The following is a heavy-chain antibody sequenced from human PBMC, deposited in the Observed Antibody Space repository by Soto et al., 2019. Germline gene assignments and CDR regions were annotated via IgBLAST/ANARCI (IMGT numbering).Heavy chain of an antibody. CDR2: ISGSGGST. CDR3: AKDSGSYREFDY. V-gene: IGHV3-23*01. CDR1: GFTFSSYA. J-gene: IGHJ4*02. Sequence: EVQLLESGGGLVQPGGSLRLSCAASGFTFSSYAMSWVRQAPGKGLEWVSAISGSGGSTYCADSVKGRFTISRDNSKNTLYLQMNGLRAEDTAVYYCAKDSGSYREFDYWGQGTLVTVSS. D-gene: IGHD1-26*01.